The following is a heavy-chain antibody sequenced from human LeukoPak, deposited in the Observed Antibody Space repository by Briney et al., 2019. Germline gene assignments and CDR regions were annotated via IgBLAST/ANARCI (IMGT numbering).Heavy chain of an antibody. D-gene: IGHD6-19*01. CDR3: ARDRQQWPVRGAFDI. V-gene: IGHV4-59*01. CDR2: IYYSGST. Sequence: SETLSLTCTVSGGSISSYYWSWIRQPPGKGLEWIGYIYYSGSTNYNPSLKSRVTISVDTSKNQFSLKLSSVTAADTAVYYCARDRQQWPVRGAFDIWGQGTMVTVSS. J-gene: IGHJ3*02. CDR1: GGSISSYY.